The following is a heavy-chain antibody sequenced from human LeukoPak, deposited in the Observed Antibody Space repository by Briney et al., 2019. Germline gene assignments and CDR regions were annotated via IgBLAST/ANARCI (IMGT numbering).Heavy chain of an antibody. CDR3: ARDVMEQLY. Sequence: SVKVSCKASGGTFSTYAISWVRRPPGQGLEWRGGIIPIFGTANYAQKFQGRVTITTDESTSTAYMELSSLRSEDTAVYYCARDVMEQLYWGQGTLVTVSS. CDR1: GGTFSTYA. D-gene: IGHD6-13*01. CDR2: IIPIFGTA. V-gene: IGHV1-69*05. J-gene: IGHJ4*02.